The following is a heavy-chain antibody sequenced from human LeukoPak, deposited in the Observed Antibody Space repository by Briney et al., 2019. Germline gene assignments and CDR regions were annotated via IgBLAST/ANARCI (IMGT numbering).Heavy chain of an antibody. CDR3: ARDMLGYYYGSGNYGSFDT. D-gene: IGHD3-10*01. J-gene: IGHJ5*02. V-gene: IGHV4-59*11. CDR2: IYHSGIT. Sequence: SETLSLTCTVSGGSISNHYWTWIRQPPGKGLEWIGYIYHSGITDYNPSLRGRVSMSLDTSKNQFSLKLNSLTAADTAVYYCARDMLGYYYGSGNYGSFDTWGQGTLVTVSS. CDR1: GGSISNHY.